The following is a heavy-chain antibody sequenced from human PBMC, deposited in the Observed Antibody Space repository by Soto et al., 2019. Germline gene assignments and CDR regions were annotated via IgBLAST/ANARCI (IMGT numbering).Heavy chain of an antibody. CDR1: GFALTDYA. J-gene: IGHJ4*02. CDR2: ISGRGGRT. V-gene: IGHV3-23*01. D-gene: IGHD6-13*01. Sequence: EVQLLESGGGLIQPGGSLRLSCAVSGFALTDYAMTWVRQAPGKGLEWVSAISGRGGRTFYADSVKGRVIVFTDSSKNTLFLQMNSLRADDTAIYYCAKEIASAWYPLDYWGQGTLVTVSS. CDR3: AKEIASAWYPLDY.